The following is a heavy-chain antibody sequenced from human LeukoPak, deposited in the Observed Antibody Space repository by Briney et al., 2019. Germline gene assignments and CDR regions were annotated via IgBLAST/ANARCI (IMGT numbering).Heavy chain of an antibody. CDR2: INSDGSST. CDR3: ARRSPTGYFDY. Sequence: GGSLRLSCAASGFSFSRYWMHWVRHSPGKGLVWVSRINSDGSSTSYADSVKGRFTISRDNAKNTLYLQMNSLRAEDTAVYYCARRSPTGYFDYWGQGTLVTVSS. V-gene: IGHV3-74*01. D-gene: IGHD4-17*01. CDR1: GFSFSRYW. J-gene: IGHJ4*02.